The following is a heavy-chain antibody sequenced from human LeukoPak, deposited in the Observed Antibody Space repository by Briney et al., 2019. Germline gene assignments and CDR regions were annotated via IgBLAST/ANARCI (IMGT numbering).Heavy chain of an antibody. CDR3: ARGSYDILKGRPTAYFDY. V-gene: IGHV4-31*03. J-gene: IGHJ4*02. CDR1: GGSISSGGYY. D-gene: IGHD3-9*01. Sequence: SETLSLTCTVSGGSISSGGYYWSWIRQHPGKGLEWIGYIYYSGSTYYNPSLKSRVTISVDTSKNQFSLKLSSVTAADTAVYYCARGSYDILKGRPTAYFDYWGQGTLVTVSS. CDR2: IYYSGST.